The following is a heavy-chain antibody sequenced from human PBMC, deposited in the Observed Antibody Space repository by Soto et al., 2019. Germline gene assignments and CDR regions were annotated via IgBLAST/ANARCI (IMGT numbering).Heavy chain of an antibody. CDR3: AKDTYYHDSSGYYVFDY. V-gene: IGHV3-30*18. D-gene: IGHD3-22*01. Sequence: QVQLVESGGGVVQPGRSLRLSCADSGFTFTDYGMHWVRQAPGKGLEWVAVISYDGSNKNYADYVQGRFTISRDNSKNTLYLQMNSLRAEDTAVYYCAKDTYYHDSSGYYVFDYWGQGTLVTVSS. J-gene: IGHJ4*02. CDR2: ISYDGSNK. CDR1: GFTFTDYG.